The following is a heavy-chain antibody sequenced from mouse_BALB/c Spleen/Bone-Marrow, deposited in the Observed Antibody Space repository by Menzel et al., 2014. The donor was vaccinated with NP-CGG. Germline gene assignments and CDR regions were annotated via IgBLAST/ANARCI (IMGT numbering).Heavy chain of an antibody. D-gene: IGHD1-1*01. J-gene: IGHJ4*01. CDR2: IWGGGNT. CDR1: GFPLXRYS. Sequence: VQVVESGPGLVAPSQSLSITCTVSGFPLXRYSIHWVRQPPGEGLEWLGVIWGGGNTDYNSALKSRLSISKDNSKSXVFLKMNSLQTDDTAMYYCARFITTGTMDYWGQGTSVTVSS. CDR3: ARFITTGTMDY. V-gene: IGHV2-6-4*01.